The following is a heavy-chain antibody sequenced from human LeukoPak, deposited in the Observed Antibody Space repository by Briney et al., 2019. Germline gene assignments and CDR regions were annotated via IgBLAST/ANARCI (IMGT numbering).Heavy chain of an antibody. Sequence: GGSLRLSCAVSGFTFSDSYMSWIRQAPGKGLDWLACISSSSHVIYYADSEKSRFTISRDNAKNSLYLQLNSLGAEDTAVYYCARTGPNNYFDSWGQGTLVTVSS. CDR1: GFTFSDSY. J-gene: IGHJ5*01. CDR2: ISSSSHVI. V-gene: IGHV3-11*01. CDR3: ARTGPNNYFDS.